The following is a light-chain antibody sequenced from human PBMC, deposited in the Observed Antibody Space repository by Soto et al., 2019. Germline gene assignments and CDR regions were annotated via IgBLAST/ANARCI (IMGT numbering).Light chain of an antibody. J-gene: IGKJ1*01. CDR2: KAS. CDR1: ESISSW. V-gene: IGKV1-5*03. Sequence: DIQMTQSPSTLSASVGDRVTITCRASESISSWLAWFQQKPGKAPKLLIQKASILESGVPSRFSGSESGTEFTLTISSLQPDDFATYFCQQDSAKWSFGQGTKVEIK. CDR3: QQDSAKWS.